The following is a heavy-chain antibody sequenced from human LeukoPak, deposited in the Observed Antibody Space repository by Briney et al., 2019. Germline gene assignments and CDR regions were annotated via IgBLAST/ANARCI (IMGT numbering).Heavy chain of an antibody. J-gene: IGHJ4*02. V-gene: IGHV3-23*01. D-gene: IGHD4-17*01. Sequence: PGGSLRLSCAPSGFTFSSYAMSWVRQAPGKGLEWVSAISGSGGSTYYADSVKGRFTISRDNSKNTLYLQMNSLRAEDTAVYYCAKPATVTTSGYYFDYWGQGTLVTVSS. CDR3: AKPATVTTSGYYFDY. CDR1: GFTFSSYA. CDR2: ISGSGGST.